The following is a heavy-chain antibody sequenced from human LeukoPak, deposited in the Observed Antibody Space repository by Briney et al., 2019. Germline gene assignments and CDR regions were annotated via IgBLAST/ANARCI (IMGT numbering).Heavy chain of an antibody. J-gene: IGHJ4*02. CDR3: ARGQRDGYNRYFDY. CDR2: INHSGST. Sequence: KSSETLSLTCAVYGGSFSVYYWSWIRQPPGKGLEWVGEINHSGSTNYNPSLKSRVTISVATSKTQFSLKLSSVTAAHTAVYYCARGQRDGYNRYFDYWGQGTLVTVSS. D-gene: IGHD5-24*01. V-gene: IGHV4-34*01. CDR1: GGSFSVYY.